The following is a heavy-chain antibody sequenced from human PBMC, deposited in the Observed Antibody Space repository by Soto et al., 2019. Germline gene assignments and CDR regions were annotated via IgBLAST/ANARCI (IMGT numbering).Heavy chain of an antibody. Sequence: PGGSLRLSCAASGFTFSSYGMHWVRQAPGKGLEWVAVISYDGSNKYYADSVKGRFTISRDNSKNTLYLQMNSLRAEDTAVYYCAKDIGSSGVHWTDYWGQGTLVTVSS. CDR2: ISYDGSNK. J-gene: IGHJ4*02. CDR3: AKDIGSSGVHWTDY. V-gene: IGHV3-30*18. CDR1: GFTFSSYG. D-gene: IGHD2-15*01.